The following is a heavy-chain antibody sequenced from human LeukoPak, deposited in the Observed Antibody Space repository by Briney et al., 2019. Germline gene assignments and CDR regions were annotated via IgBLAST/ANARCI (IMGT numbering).Heavy chain of an antibody. J-gene: IGHJ6*03. Sequence: GGSLRLSCAASGFTYDDYGMSWVRQAPGKGQEWVSNINWNGDSTGYADSVKGRFTISRDNGKNSLYLQMNSLRAEDTALYYCAREVATYDYYYYMDVWGKGTTVTVFS. CDR2: INWNGDST. CDR3: AREVATYDYYYYMDV. CDR1: GFTYDDYG. D-gene: IGHD5-12*01. V-gene: IGHV3-20*04.